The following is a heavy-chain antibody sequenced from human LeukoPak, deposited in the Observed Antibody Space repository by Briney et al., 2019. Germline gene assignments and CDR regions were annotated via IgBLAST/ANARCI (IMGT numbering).Heavy chain of an antibody. CDR2: ISGSGGST. CDR3: AKGAAAAGYYYYYYMDV. Sequence: GGSLRLSCAASGFTFSSYGMSWVRQAPGKGLEWVSAISGSGGSTYSADSVKGRFTISRDNSKNTLYLQMNSLRAEDTAVYYCAKGAAAAGYYYYYYMDVWGKGTTVTVSS. D-gene: IGHD6-13*01. V-gene: IGHV3-23*01. J-gene: IGHJ6*03. CDR1: GFTFSSYG.